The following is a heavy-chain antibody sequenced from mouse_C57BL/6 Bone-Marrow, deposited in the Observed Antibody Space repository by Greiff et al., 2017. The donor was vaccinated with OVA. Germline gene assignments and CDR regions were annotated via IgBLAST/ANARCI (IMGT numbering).Heavy chain of an antibody. CDR2: IYPGSGNT. D-gene: IGHD4-1*01. V-gene: IGHV1-66*01. J-gene: IGHJ2*01. CDR1: GYSFTSYY. Sequence: VQLQESGPELVKPGASVKISCKASGYSFTSYYIHWVKQRPGQGLEWIGWIYPGSGNTKYNEKFKGKATLTADTSSSTAYMQLSSLTSEDSAVYYCARSNWAHDYWGQGTTLTVSS. CDR3: ARSNWAHDY.